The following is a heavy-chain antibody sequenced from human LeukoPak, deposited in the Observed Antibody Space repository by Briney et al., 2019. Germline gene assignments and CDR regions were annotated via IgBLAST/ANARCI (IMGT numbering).Heavy chain of an antibody. CDR3: ARGIGSTGTYYFDY. CDR1: GYTFTGYF. J-gene: IGHJ4*02. Sequence: ASVKVSCKASGYTFTGYFMHWVRQAPGQGLEWMGWINPNSGGTNYAQKFQGRVTMTRDTSITTAYMELSRLRSDDTAVYYCARGIGSTGTYYFDYWGQGTLVTVSA. CDR2: INPNSGGT. D-gene: IGHD1-26*01. V-gene: IGHV1-2*02.